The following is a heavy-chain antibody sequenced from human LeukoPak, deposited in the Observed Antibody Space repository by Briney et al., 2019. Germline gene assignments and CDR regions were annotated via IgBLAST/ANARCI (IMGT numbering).Heavy chain of an antibody. CDR3: ATAPPPVLRFLEWLSTFDY. V-gene: IGHV1-24*01. Sequence: ASVKVSCKVSGYTLTELSMHWMRQAPGKGLEWMGGFDPEDGETIYAQKFQGRVTMTEDTSTDTAYMELSSLRSEDTAVYYCATAPPPVLRFLEWLSTFDYWGQGTLVTVSS. CDR2: FDPEDGET. D-gene: IGHD3-3*01. J-gene: IGHJ4*02. CDR1: GYTLTELS.